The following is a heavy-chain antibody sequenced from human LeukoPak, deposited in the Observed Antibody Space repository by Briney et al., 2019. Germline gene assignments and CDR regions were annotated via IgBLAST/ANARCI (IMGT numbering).Heavy chain of an antibody. J-gene: IGHJ4*02. Sequence: PSETLSLTCTVSGGSISSYYWSWIRQPAGKGLEWIGRIYTSGSTNYNPSLKSRVTMSVDTSKNQFSLKLTSVTAADTAVYYCARDGDVGSGWYVQFDYWGQGTLVTVSS. V-gene: IGHV4-4*07. D-gene: IGHD6-19*01. CDR3: ARDGDVGSGWYVQFDY. CDR2: IYTSGST. CDR1: GGSISSYY.